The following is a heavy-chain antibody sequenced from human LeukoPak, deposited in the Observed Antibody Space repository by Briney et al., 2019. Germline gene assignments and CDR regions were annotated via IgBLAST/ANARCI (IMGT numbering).Heavy chain of an antibody. D-gene: IGHD3-10*01. J-gene: IGHJ4*02. V-gene: IGHV1-18*01. CDR1: GYTFTSYG. Sequence: GASVKVSCKASGYTFTSYGISWVRQAPGQGLEWMGWISAYNGNTNYAQKLQGRVTMTTDTSTSTAYMELRSLRSDDTAVYYCARALGSGTITHTFDIWGQGTLVTVSS. CDR3: ARALGSGTITHTFDI. CDR2: ISAYNGNT.